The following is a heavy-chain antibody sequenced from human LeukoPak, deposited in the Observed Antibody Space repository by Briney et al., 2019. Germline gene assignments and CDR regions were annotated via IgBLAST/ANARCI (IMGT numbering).Heavy chain of an antibody. D-gene: IGHD3-16*01. J-gene: IGHJ4*02. V-gene: IGHV4-4*09. CDR2: VFSGGST. CDR3: ARGRGPLRVEFGD. Sequence: SETLSLTCNVSGGSLSSHYCSWIRQAPGKGLEWIGFVFSGGSTNYNPSLKSRVSISMDTSQNQFSLKLTSVTAADTAVYYCARGRGPLRVEFGDWGQGALVTVSS. CDR1: GGSLSSHY.